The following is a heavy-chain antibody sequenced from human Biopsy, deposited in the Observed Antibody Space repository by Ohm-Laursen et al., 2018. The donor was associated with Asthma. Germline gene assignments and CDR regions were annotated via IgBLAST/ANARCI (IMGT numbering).Heavy chain of an antibody. Sequence: SLRLSCAASGFTFSSYGMHWVRQAPGKGLEWVAVISYDGSNKYYADSVKGRFTISRDNSKNTLYLQMNSLRAEDTAVYYCARGNHHIDYGGNSGAFDIWGQGTVVSVSS. V-gene: IGHV3-30*03. CDR1: GFTFSSYG. D-gene: IGHD4-23*01. CDR2: ISYDGSNK. CDR3: ARGNHHIDYGGNSGAFDI. J-gene: IGHJ3*02.